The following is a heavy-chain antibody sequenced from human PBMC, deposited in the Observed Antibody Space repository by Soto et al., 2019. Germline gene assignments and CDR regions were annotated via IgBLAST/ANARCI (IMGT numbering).Heavy chain of an antibody. D-gene: IGHD2-2*01. CDR3: TRGLPDYRTSTGSCVAHNLSQSSYTYV. CDR2: IFDSGST. CDR1: GGSMSGGVHS. V-gene: IGHV4-30-4*01. Sequence: SETLSLTCTVSGGSMSGGVHSWSWIRQPPGKGLEWIGHIFDSGSTYYNPSLKSRLTISVDTSKNQFSLRLSSVTAADTAVYYCTRGLPDYRTSTGSCVAHNLSQSSYTYVWAKGTTAT. J-gene: IGHJ6*03.